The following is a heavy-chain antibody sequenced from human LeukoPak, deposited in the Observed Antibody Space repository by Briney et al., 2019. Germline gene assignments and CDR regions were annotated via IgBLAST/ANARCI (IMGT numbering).Heavy chain of an antibody. V-gene: IGHV3-9*01. D-gene: IGHD2-21*01. CDR1: GFTFDDYA. CDR3: ARSSLSVISTFDFDY. J-gene: IGHJ4*02. CDR2: ISWNSGSI. Sequence: GRSLRLSCAASGFTFDDYAMHWVRQAPGKGLEWVSGISWNSGSIGYADSVKGRFTISRDNAKNSLYLQMNSLRAEDTAVYYCARSSLSVISTFDFDYWGQGTLVTVSS.